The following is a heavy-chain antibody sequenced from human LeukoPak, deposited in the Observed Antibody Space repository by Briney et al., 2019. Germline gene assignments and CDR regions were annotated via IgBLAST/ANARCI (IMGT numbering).Heavy chain of an antibody. CDR2: INPNSGDT. V-gene: IGHV1-2*02. Sequence: GASVKVSCKASGYTFTGYYMHWVRQAPGQGLEWMGWINPNSGDTNSAQKFQGRVTMTRDTSISTAYMELSSLTSDDTAVYYCARVMYSVNWYEDFWGQGTLVTVSS. D-gene: IGHD1-1*01. CDR1: GYTFTGYY. CDR3: ARVMYSVNWYEDF. J-gene: IGHJ4*02.